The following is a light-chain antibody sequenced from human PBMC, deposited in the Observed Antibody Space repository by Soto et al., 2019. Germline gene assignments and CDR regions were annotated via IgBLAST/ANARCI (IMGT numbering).Light chain of an antibody. CDR2: AAS. Sequence: DLQLTQSPSFLSASVGDRVTITCRASQGINNYLAWYQQKPGKAPKLLIYAASTLQSGVPSRFSGSGSGTQFTLTISSLQPEDSATYYCQQLNTYPRTFGQGTKVEIK. J-gene: IGKJ1*01. V-gene: IGKV1-9*01. CDR1: QGINNY. CDR3: QQLNTYPRT.